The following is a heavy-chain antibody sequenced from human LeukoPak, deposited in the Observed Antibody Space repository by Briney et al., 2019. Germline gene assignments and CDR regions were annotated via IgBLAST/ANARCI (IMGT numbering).Heavy chain of an antibody. D-gene: IGHD2-2*01. J-gene: IGHJ4*02. CDR2: IKQDGSEK. CDR1: GFTFSSYR. CDR3: ARDCSSTSCLLLDY. Sequence: GGSLRLSCAASGFTFSSYRMSWVRQAPGKGLEWVANIKQDGSEKYYVDSVKGRFTISRDNAKNSLYLQMNSLRAEDTAVYYCARDCSSTSCLLLDYWGQGTLVTVSS. V-gene: IGHV3-7*01.